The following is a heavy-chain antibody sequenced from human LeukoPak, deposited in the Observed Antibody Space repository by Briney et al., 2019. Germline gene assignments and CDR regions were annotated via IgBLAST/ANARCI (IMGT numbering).Heavy chain of an antibody. CDR2: ISGSGGST. J-gene: IGHJ4*02. V-gene: IGHV3-23*01. CDR3: AKDEGQLWLRGGDY. Sequence: GGSLRLSRAASGFTFSSYAMSWVRQAPGKGLEWVSAISGSGGSTYYADSVKGRFTISRDNSKNTLYLQMNSLRAEDTAVYYCAKDEGQLWLRGGDYWGQGTLVTVSS. D-gene: IGHD5-18*01. CDR1: GFTFSSYA.